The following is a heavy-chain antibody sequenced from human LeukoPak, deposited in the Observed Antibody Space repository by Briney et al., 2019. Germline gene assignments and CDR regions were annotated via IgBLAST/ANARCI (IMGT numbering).Heavy chain of an antibody. CDR1: GGSISSYY. CDR2: IYYSGST. CDR3: ASGYYDILTGYCPFDY. V-gene: IGHV4-59*01. Sequence: PSETLSLTCTVSGGSISSYYWSWIRQPPGKGLEWIGYIYYSGSTNYNPSLKSRVTISVDTSKNQFSLKLSSVTAADTAVYYCASGYYDILTGYCPFDYWGQGTLVAVSS. D-gene: IGHD3-9*01. J-gene: IGHJ4*02.